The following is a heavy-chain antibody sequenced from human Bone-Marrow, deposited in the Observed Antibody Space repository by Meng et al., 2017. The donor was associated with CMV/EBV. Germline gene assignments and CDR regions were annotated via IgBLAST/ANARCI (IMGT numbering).Heavy chain of an antibody. V-gene: IGHV3-21*06. CDR1: GFTFSSYS. CDR3: ARDERACISSSWQGDGYFDL. Sequence: GGSLRLSCAASGFTFSSYSMNWVRQAPGKGLEWVSSTSGSSRYIYYADSVKGRFTISRDNAKNSLYLQINSLRAEDTAVYYCARDERACISSSWQGDGYFDLWGRGTLVTVSS. D-gene: IGHD2-2*01. J-gene: IGHJ2*01. CDR2: TSGSSRYI.